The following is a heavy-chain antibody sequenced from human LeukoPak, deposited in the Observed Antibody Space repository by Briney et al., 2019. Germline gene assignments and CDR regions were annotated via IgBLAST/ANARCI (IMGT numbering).Heavy chain of an antibody. CDR3: ARDPGGYSYGYTY. J-gene: IGHJ4*02. D-gene: IGHD5-18*01. CDR1: GGTFSSYA. V-gene: IGHV1-69*06. CDR2: IIPIFGTA. Sequence: SVNVSCTASGGTFSSYAISWVRQAPGQGLEWMGGIIPIFGTANYAQKFQGRVTITADKSTSTAYMELSSLRSEDTAVYYCARDPGGYSYGYTYWGQGTLVTVSS.